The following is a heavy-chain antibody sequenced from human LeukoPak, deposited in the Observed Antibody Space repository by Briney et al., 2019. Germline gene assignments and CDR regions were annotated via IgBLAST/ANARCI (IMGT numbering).Heavy chain of an antibody. CDR2: ISGSGGST. V-gene: IGHV3-23*01. J-gene: IGHJ4*02. CDR1: GFTFSSYA. Sequence: GGSLRLSCAASGFTFSSYAMSWVRQAPGKGLEWVSAISGSGGSTYYADSVKGRFTISRDNSKNTVYLQMSSLRVEDTGFYFCAKGPGYFDWLLSTHFDYWGRGIMVTVSS. CDR3: AKGPGYFDWLLSTHFDY. D-gene: IGHD3-9*01.